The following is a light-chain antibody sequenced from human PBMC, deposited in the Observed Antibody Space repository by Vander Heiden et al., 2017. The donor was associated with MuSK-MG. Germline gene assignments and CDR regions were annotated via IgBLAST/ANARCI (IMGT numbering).Light chain of an antibody. CDR1: QSISSY. Sequence: DIQMTQSPSSLSASVGDRVTITCRASQSISSYLNWYQQKPGKAPKLLIYAASSLQSGVPSRFSGSGSGTDFTLTISSLQPEDFATYYCQQCYSTLLTFGGGTKVEIK. CDR3: QQCYSTLLT. CDR2: AAS. J-gene: IGKJ4*01. V-gene: IGKV1-39*01.